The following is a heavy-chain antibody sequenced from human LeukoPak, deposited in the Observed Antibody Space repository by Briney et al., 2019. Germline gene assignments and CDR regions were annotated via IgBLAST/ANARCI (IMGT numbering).Heavy chain of an antibody. Sequence: KPSETLSLTCAVYGGSFSGYYWSWIRQPQGKGLEWIGEINHSGSTNYNPSLKSRVTISVDTSKNQFSLKLSSVTAADTAVYYCARSPRYDFWSGPRGSWFDPWGQGTLVTVSS. V-gene: IGHV4-34*01. CDR2: INHSGST. J-gene: IGHJ5*02. D-gene: IGHD3-3*01. CDR3: ARSPRYDFWSGPRGSWFDP. CDR1: GGSFSGYY.